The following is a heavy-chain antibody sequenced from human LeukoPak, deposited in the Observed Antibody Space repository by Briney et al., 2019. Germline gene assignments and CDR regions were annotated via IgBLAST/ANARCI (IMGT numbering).Heavy chain of an antibody. CDR3: ARVKGRLSWFDP. J-gene: IGHJ5*02. CDR1: GYSISSGYY. Sequence: SETLSLTCTVSGYSISSGYYWGWIRRPPGKGLEWIGSIYHSGTTYYNPSLKSRVTISVDTSKNQFSLKLSSVTAADTAVYYCARVKGRLSWFDPWGQGTLFTVSS. V-gene: IGHV4-38-2*02. CDR2: IYHSGTT.